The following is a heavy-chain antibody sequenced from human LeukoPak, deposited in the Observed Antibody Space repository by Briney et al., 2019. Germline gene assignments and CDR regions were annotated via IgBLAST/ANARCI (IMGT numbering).Heavy chain of an antibody. J-gene: IGHJ4*02. Sequence: GGSLRLSCAASGFTFSSYGMHWVRQAPGKGLEWVAFIRYDGSNKYYADSVKGRFAVSRDNSKNTLYLQMNSLRAEDTAVYYCARRILWFGGKEFDYWGQGTLVTVSS. CDR3: ARRILWFGGKEFDY. D-gene: IGHD3-10*01. V-gene: IGHV3-30*02. CDR2: IRYDGSNK. CDR1: GFTFSSYG.